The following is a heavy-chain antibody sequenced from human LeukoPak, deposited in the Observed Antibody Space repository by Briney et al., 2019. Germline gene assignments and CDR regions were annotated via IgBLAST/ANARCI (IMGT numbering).Heavy chain of an antibody. J-gene: IGHJ4*02. V-gene: IGHV1-24*01. CDR2: FDPEDGET. CDR3: ATKYCSGGNCDY. D-gene: IGHD2-15*01. Sequence: ASAKVSCKVSGYTLTELSMHWVRQAPGKGLEWMGGFDPEDGETIYAQKFQGRVTMTEDTSTDTAYMELSSLRSEDTAVYYCATKYCSGGNCDYWGQGTLVTVSS. CDR1: GYTLTELS.